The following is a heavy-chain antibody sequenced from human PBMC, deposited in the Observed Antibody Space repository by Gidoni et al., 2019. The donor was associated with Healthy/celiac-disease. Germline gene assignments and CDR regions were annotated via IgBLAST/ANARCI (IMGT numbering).Heavy chain of an antibody. Sequence: QVQLVESGGGLVNPGGSLGLSCAASGFTFRDYYMSWIRQAPGKGLEWVSYISSSSSYTNYADAVKGRFTISRDNAKNSLYLQMNSLRAEDTAVYYCARNPLGATSYMDVWGKGTTVTVSS. CDR1: GFTFRDYY. CDR3: ARNPLGATSYMDV. D-gene: IGHD1-26*01. CDR2: ISSSSSYT. V-gene: IGHV3-11*06. J-gene: IGHJ6*03.